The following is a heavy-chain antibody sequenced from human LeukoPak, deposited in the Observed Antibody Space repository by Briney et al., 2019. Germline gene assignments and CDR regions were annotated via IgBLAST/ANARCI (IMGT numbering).Heavy chain of an antibody. CDR2: IYHSGST. CDR3: ARKSQAARRVNFDY. D-gene: IGHD6-6*01. J-gene: IGHJ4*02. Sequence: SETLSLTCAVSGYPISSGYYWGWIRQPPGKGLEWIGSIYHSGSTYYNPSLKSRVTISVDTSKNQFSLKLSSVTAADTAVYYCARKSQAARRVNFDYWGQGTLVTVSS. V-gene: IGHV4-38-2*01. CDR1: GYPISSGYY.